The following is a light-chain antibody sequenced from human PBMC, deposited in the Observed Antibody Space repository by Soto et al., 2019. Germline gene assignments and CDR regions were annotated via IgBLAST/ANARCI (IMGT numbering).Light chain of an antibody. V-gene: IGKV1-17*01. Sequence: DIQMTQSPSSLSASVGDRVTITCRASQSISGYLNWYQQKPGKAPNLLIYAASSLQSGVPSRFSGSGSGTEFTLTISSLQPEDFATYYCLQHNSYPWTFGQGTKVDIK. CDR2: AAS. CDR1: QSISGY. CDR3: LQHNSYPWT. J-gene: IGKJ1*01.